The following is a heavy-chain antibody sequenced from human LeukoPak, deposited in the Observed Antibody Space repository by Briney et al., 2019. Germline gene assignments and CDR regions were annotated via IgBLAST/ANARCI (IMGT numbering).Heavy chain of an antibody. V-gene: IGHV3-23*01. D-gene: IGHD3-22*01. CDR2: ISCSGDST. J-gene: IGHJ4*02. CDR3: AKDSERRITMIVVVLDG. CDR1: GFTFSSYS. Sequence: PGGSLRLSCAASGFTFSSYSMSWVRQPPGEGLEWVSAISCSGDSTSYAGSVKGRLTISTDNSRNTQYLQMNTVKAEDRAVYHCAKDSERRITMIVVVLDGWRQGTLVSDCS.